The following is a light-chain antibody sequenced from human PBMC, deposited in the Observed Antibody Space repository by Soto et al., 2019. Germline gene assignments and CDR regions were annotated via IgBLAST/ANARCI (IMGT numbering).Light chain of an antibody. CDR3: GSYTSSSTQG. J-gene: IGLJ1*01. CDR1: SSDVGGYNY. Sequence: SALTQPASVSGSPGQSLTISCTGTSSDVGGYNYVSWYQQRPGKAPKLMICDVSNRPSGVSNRFSGSKSGNTASLTISGLQAEDEADYYCGSYTSSSTQGFGNGTKVTVL. V-gene: IGLV2-14*01. CDR2: DVS.